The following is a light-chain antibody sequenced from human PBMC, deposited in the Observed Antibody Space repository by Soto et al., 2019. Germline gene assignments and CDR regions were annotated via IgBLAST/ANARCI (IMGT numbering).Light chain of an antibody. CDR2: ASS. Sequence: DIQMTQSPSSLSASVGDRVTITCRASQTISTSLNWYQQIPGKAPNLLIHASSSLQSGVPPRFSGGGSGTDFTLTISSLQPEDFATYYCQQTYSTPITFGQGTRLDIK. CDR1: QTISTS. CDR3: QQTYSTPIT. V-gene: IGKV1-39*01. J-gene: IGKJ5*01.